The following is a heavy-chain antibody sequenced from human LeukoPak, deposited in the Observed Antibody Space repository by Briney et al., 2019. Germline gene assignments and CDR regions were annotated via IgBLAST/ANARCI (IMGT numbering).Heavy chain of an antibody. J-gene: IGHJ4*02. CDR2: IISKANSYAT. CDR3: TSSLRFLEWFSVD. D-gene: IGHD3-3*01. V-gene: IGHV3-73*01. CDR1: GFTFSGSA. Sequence: GGSVRLSCAASGFTFSGSAMHWVRQASGKGLEWVGRIISKANSYATAYAASVKGRFTISRDDSKNTAYLQMNSLKTEDTAVYYCTSSLRFLEWFSVDWGQGTLVTVSS.